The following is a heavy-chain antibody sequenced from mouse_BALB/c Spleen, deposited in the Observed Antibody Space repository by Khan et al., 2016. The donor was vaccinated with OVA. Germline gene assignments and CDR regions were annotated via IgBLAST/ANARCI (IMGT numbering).Heavy chain of an antibody. J-gene: IGHJ2*01. V-gene: IGHV3-2*02. CDR2: ISYSGNT. D-gene: IGHD3-2*02. Sequence: EVQLQESGPGLVKPSQSLSLTCTVTGYSITGDYAWNWIRQFPGNKLEWMGYISYSGNTKYNPSLKSRISITRDTSKNQFFLQLNFVTIEDTATYYCARIQGGDFDYWGQGTTLTVSS. CDR3: ARIQGGDFDY. CDR1: GYSITGDYA.